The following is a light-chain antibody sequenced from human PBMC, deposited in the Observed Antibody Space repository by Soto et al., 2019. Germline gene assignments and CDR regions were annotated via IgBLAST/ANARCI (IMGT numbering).Light chain of an antibody. J-gene: IGLJ3*02. Sequence: QSVLTQPPSVSEAPRQRVTISCSGSSSNIGNNAVNLYQQLQGKAPKLLIYYDDLRPSGVSDRFSGSKSGTSASLAISGLQCEDEADYYCAAWDDSLNGPVFGGGTKLTVL. V-gene: IGLV1-36*01. CDR2: YDD. CDR1: SSNIGNNA. CDR3: AAWDDSLNGPV.